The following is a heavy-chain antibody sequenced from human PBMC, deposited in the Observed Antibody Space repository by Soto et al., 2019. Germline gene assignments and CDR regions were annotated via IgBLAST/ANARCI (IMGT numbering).Heavy chain of an antibody. D-gene: IGHD3-16*01. Sequence: PGGSLRLSCAASGFSFSSYGMHWVRQAPGKGLEWVAMISYDGTDEYYADSVKGRFTISRDNSKNAVYLQMNSLRAEDTAVYYCAKVRDYVWGTLDYWGQGTLVTVSS. CDR1: GFSFSSYG. CDR2: ISYDGTDE. J-gene: IGHJ4*02. CDR3: AKVRDYVWGTLDY. V-gene: IGHV3-30*18.